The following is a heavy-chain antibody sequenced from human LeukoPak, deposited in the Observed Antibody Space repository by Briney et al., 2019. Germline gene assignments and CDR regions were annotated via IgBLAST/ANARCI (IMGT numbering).Heavy chain of an antibody. D-gene: IGHD3-22*01. CDR1: GYTFTGYY. CDR2: INPNSGGT. J-gene: IGHJ3*01. Sequence: GASVKVSCKASGYTFTGYYMHWVRQAPGQGLEWMGWINPNSGGTNYAQKFQGRVTMTRDTSISTAYMELSRLRSDDTAVYYCARDWGYYYDSSGYAPWGQGTMVTVSS. CDR3: ARDWGYYYDSSGYAP. V-gene: IGHV1-2*02.